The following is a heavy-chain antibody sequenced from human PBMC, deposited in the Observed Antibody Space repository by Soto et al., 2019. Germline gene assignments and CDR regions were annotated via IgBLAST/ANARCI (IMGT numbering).Heavy chain of an antibody. CDR2: FDPEDGET. CDR1: GYTLTDLA. Sequence: ASVKVSCKVSGYTLTDLAMHWVRQAPGKGLEWVGGFDPEDGETIYAQKFQGRVTMTEDTSTTTAYMELRSLTSDDRAVYYCAKNGQPPYYYYGMDVWGQGTTVTVSS. J-gene: IGHJ6*02. V-gene: IGHV1-24*01. D-gene: IGHD2-8*01. CDR3: AKNGQPPYYYYGMDV.